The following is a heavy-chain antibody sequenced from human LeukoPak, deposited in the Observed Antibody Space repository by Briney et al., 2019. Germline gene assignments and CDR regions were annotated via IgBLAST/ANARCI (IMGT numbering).Heavy chain of an antibody. CDR2: IKSKTDGGTT. CDR1: GFTFSNAW. J-gene: IGHJ4*02. Sequence: GGSLRLSCAASGFTFSNAWMSWVRQAPGKGLEWVGRIKSKTDGGTTDYAAPVKGRFTISRDDSKNTLYLQMNSLKTEDTAVYYCTASMTTVTPIDYWGQGTLVTVSS. CDR3: TASMTTVTPIDY. D-gene: IGHD4-17*01. V-gene: IGHV3-15*01.